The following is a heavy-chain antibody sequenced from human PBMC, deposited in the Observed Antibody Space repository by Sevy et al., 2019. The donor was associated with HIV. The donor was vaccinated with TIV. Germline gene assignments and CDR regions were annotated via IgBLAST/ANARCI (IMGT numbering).Heavy chain of an antibody. J-gene: IGHJ5*02. Sequence: GGSLRLSCAASGFTVSSSYMTWVRQPPGKGLEWVSVIYSGGSTYYADSVKGRFTISRDNAKNTLYLQMNSLRREDTAVYYCAKDDGYTINWYPRFDPWGQGTLVTVSS. CDR2: IYSGGST. CDR1: GFTVSSSY. V-gene: IGHV3-53*01. D-gene: IGHD6-13*01. CDR3: AKDDGYTINWYPRFDP.